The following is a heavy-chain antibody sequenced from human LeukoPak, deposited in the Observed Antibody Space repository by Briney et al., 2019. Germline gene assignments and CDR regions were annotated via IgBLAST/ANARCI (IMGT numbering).Heavy chain of an antibody. CDR2: TYYRSKWYS. V-gene: IGHV6-1*01. Sequence: SQTLSLTCAISGDSVSSNNGAWNWIRQSPSRGLEWLGRTYYRSKWYSDYAGSVQGRITISPDTSKNQFSLQLYSVTPEDAAVYYCARDAGTSGWYTFDYWGQGTLVTVSS. D-gene: IGHD6-19*01. CDR3: ARDAGTSGWYTFDY. CDR1: GDSVSSNNGA. J-gene: IGHJ4*02.